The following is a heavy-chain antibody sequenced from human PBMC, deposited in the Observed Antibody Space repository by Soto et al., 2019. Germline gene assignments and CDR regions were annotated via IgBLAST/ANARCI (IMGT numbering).Heavy chain of an antibody. J-gene: IGHJ4*02. CDR3: GRPRTTVTGRPVAY. CDR2: INPSGGST. CDR1: GYTFINYY. D-gene: IGHD6-19*01. V-gene: IGHV1-46*01. Sequence: GASVKVSCKASGYTFINYYLHWVRQAPGQGLEWMGIINPSGGSTSYAQKFQGRVTMTRDTSTSTVYMELSSLRFDDTAVFYCGRPRTTVTGRPVAYWGQGTLVTVSS.